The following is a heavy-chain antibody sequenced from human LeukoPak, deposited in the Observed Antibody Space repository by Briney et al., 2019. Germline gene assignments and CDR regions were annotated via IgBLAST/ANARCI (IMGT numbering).Heavy chain of an antibody. J-gene: IGHJ4*02. D-gene: IGHD2-15*01. CDR2: LYTSGST. CDR1: GGSISSSSYY. Sequence: SETLSLTCTVSGGSISSSSYYWSWIRQPAGKGLEWIGRLYTSGSTNYNPSLKSRVTISVDTSKNQVSLKLSSVTAADTAVYYCAREGSIGGSCSHHLVYWGQGALDTVSS. V-gene: IGHV4-61*02. CDR3: AREGSIGGSCSHHLVY.